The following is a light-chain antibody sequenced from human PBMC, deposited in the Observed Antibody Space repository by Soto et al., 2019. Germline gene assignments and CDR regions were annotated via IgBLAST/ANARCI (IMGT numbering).Light chain of an antibody. V-gene: IGLV2-14*03. CDR3: SSYSSTSIVV. CDR2: DVT. Sequence: QSALTQPASVSGSPGQSVTISCTGTSGDIGAYNYVSWYQQHPGEAPKLMIHDVTNRPSGVSYRFSGSKSGNTASLTISGLQAEDEADYYCSSYSSTSIVVFGGGTQLTVL. J-gene: IGLJ2*01. CDR1: SGDIGAYNY.